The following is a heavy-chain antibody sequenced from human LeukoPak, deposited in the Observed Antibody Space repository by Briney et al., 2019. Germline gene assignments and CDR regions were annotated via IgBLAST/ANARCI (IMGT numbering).Heavy chain of an antibody. Sequence: SQTLSLTCTVSGGSISSGGYYWSWIRQPPGKGLEWIGYIYYSGSTYYNPSLKSRVTISVDTSKNQFSLKLSSVTAADTAVYYCARYYDSSGYYDYWGQGTLVTVSS. CDR2: IYYSGST. CDR1: GGSISSGGYY. J-gene: IGHJ4*02. CDR3: ARYYDSSGYYDY. V-gene: IGHV4-30-4*08. D-gene: IGHD3-22*01.